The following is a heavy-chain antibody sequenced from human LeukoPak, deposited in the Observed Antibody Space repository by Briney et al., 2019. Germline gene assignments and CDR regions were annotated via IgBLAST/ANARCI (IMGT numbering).Heavy chain of an antibody. CDR3: ARDVLRFLDV. D-gene: IGHD3-3*01. J-gene: IGHJ6*04. CDR1: GYNFTTYG. CDR2: ISAYNGNT. Sequence: ASVKVPCKASGYNFTTYGNRWVRQAPGQGLGWMGRISAYNGNTNYAQKLQGRVTMTTDTSTSTTYMELRSLRSDDTAVYYCARDVLRFLDVWGKGTTVTVSS. V-gene: IGHV1-18*01.